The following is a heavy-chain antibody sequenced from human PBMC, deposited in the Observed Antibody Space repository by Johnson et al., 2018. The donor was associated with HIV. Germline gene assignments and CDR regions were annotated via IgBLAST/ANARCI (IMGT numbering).Heavy chain of an antibody. CDR3: CYGSGTYDGPAFDI. CDR1: GFTFSSYG. Sequence: QMQLVESGGGVVQPGTSLRLSCAASGFTFSSYGIHWVRQAPGKGLEWVAFIWHDGSNKYYADSMKGRFTISRDNSKNTLYLQMNSLIPEDTAVYYCCYGSGTYDGPAFDIWGQGTVVIVSS. CDR2: IWHDGSNK. D-gene: IGHD3-10*01. J-gene: IGHJ3*02. V-gene: IGHV3-30*02.